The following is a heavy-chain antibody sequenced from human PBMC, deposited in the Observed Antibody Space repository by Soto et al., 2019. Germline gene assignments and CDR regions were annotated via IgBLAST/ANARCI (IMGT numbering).Heavy chain of an antibody. CDR3: ARLDIDYGSGSYYKGGEHYDY. CDR2: IYYSGST. Sequence: QLQLQESGPGLVKPSETLSLTCTVSGGSISSSSYYWGWIRQPPGKGLEWIGSIYYSGSTYYNPSLKRRVTISVDTSKNQFSLKLSSVTAADTAVYYCARLDIDYGSGSYYKGGEHYDYWGQGTLVTVSS. J-gene: IGHJ4*02. V-gene: IGHV4-39*01. CDR1: GGSISSSSYY. D-gene: IGHD3-10*01.